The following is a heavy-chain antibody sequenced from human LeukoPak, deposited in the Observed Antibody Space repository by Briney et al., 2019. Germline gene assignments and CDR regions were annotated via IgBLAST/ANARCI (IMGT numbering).Heavy chain of an antibody. CDR2: IKEDGSEK. CDR1: GFTFSSYW. J-gene: IGHJ6*02. V-gene: IGHV3-7*01. Sequence: GGSLRLSCAASGFTFSSYWMSWVRQAPGKGLEWVANIKEDGSEKYCVDSVKGRIIISRDNAKNSLYLQMNSLRAEDTAVYYCARDNCSGGSCYGRNYYGMDVWGQGTTVTVFS. D-gene: IGHD2-15*01. CDR3: ARDNCSGGSCYGRNYYGMDV.